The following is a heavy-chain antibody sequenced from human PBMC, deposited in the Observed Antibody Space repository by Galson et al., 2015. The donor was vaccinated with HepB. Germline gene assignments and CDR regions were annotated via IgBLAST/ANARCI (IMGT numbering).Heavy chain of an antibody. D-gene: IGHD1-14*01. V-gene: IGHV4-59*01. CDR3: ARDRKGPNRGYYYYYMDV. Sequence: SLTCTVSGGSISSYYWSWIRQPPGKGLEWIGYIYYSGSTNYNPSLKSRVTISVDTSKNQFSLKLSSVTAAGTAVYYCARDRKGPNRGYYYYYMDVWGKGTTVTVSS. J-gene: IGHJ6*03. CDR2: IYYSGST. CDR1: GGSISSYY.